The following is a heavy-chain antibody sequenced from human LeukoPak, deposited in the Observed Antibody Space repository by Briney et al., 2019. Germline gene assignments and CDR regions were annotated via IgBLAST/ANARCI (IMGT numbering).Heavy chain of an antibody. J-gene: IGHJ3*02. Sequence: SETLSLTCTVSGGSISGYYWSWMRQSPGKGLEWIGYIYYRGSTDYSPSLKSRVTISVDTSKNQFSLKLSSVTAADTAVYYCARARADCTSTSCYNGAAFDIWGQGTMVTVSS. CDR3: ARARADCTSTSCYNGAAFDI. D-gene: IGHD2-2*02. V-gene: IGHV4-59*12. CDR1: GGSISGYY. CDR2: IYYRGST.